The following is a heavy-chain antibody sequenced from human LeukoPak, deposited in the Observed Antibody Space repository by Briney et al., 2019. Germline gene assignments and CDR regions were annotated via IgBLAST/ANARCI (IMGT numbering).Heavy chain of an antibody. D-gene: IGHD6-13*01. CDR1: GGSIRSSSYY. CDR3: ARVIRIAAAGIGGDI. V-gene: IGHV4-39*07. Sequence: SETLSLTCTVSGGSIRSSSYYWGWIRQLPGKGLEWIGSIYYSGSTYYNPSLKSRVTISVDTSKNQFSLKLSSVTAADTAVYYCARVIRIAAAGIGGDIWGQGTMVTVSS. J-gene: IGHJ3*02. CDR2: IYYSGST.